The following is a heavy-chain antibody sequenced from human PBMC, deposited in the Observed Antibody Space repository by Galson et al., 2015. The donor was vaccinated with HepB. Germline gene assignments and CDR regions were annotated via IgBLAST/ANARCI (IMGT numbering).Heavy chain of an antibody. J-gene: IGHJ3*02. D-gene: IGHD3-22*01. CDR3: ANKGGSSGYYEDAFDI. Sequence: SLRLSCAASGFTFSSYAMSWVRQAPGKGLEWVSAISGSGGSTYYADSVKGRFTISRDNSKNTLYLQMNSLRAEDTAVYYCANKGGSSGYYEDAFDIWGQGTMVTVSS. V-gene: IGHV3-23*01. CDR1: GFTFSSYA. CDR2: ISGSGGST.